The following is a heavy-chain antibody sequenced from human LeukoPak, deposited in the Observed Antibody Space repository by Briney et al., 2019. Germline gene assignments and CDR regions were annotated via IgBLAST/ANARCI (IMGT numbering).Heavy chain of an antibody. Sequence: GGSLRLSCAASGFTFSSYSMNWVRQAPGKGLEWVSSISSSSSYIYYADSVKGRFTIYRDNAKNSLYLQMNSLRAEDTAVYYCARDKEGYCTNGVCSNYYYYYMDVWGKGTTVTVSS. V-gene: IGHV3-21*01. CDR3: ARDKEGYCTNGVCSNYYYYYMDV. D-gene: IGHD2-8*01. J-gene: IGHJ6*03. CDR1: GFTFSSYS. CDR2: ISSSSSYI.